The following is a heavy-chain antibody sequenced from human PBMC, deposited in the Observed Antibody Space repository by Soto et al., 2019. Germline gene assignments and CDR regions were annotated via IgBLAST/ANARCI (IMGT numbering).Heavy chain of an antibody. CDR2: ISGSGGTT. V-gene: IGHV3-23*01. CDR1: GFTFSHYA. D-gene: IGHD6-25*01. CDR3: AKFFVETGSNSGWPWSFHY. Sequence: EVQLLESGGGLVQPGRSLRLSCAASGFTFSHYAMSWVLQAPGQGLDWVSAISGSGGTTYYADSVKGRFTISRDNSKNTLFLLMNNLRAEDAAVYYCAKFFVETGSNSGWPWSFHYWGQGTLVTVSS. J-gene: IGHJ4*02.